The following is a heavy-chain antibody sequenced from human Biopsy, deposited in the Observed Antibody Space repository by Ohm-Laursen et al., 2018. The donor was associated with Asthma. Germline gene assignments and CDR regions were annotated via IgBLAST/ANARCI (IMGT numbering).Heavy chain of an antibody. V-gene: IGHV3-7*01. D-gene: IGHD3-3*02. Sequence: GSLRLSCSASGFTFGDYWMSWVRQVPGKGLEWVANIKHDGSEKNHVDSLKGRFTISRDNAKNSLYLQMNSLRAEDTAVYYCARTFHFWSPYHAEHYQLWGQGTLVTVPS. J-gene: IGHJ1*01. CDR2: IKHDGSEK. CDR1: GFTFGDYW. CDR3: ARTFHFWSPYHAEHYQL.